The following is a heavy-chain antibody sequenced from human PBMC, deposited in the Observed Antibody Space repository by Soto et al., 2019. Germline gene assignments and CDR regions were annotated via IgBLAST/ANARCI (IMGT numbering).Heavy chain of an antibody. J-gene: IGHJ3*02. CDR1: GLTFRRFV. Sequence: GGSLRLSCVASGLTFRRFVMSWVRQAPGKGLEWVSAISSSGGTTYYADSVKGRFTISRDNSKDTVYLQMDSLRAEDTAVYYCAKLLDNWNPRAAFDIWGQGIMVTVSS. V-gene: IGHV3-23*01. CDR2: ISSSGGTT. D-gene: IGHD1-20*01. CDR3: AKLLDNWNPRAAFDI.